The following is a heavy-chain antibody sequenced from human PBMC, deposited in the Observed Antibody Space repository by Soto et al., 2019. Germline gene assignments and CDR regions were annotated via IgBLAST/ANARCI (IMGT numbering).Heavy chain of an antibody. CDR2: ISSSSSYI. Sequence: GGSLRLSCAASGFTFSSYSMNWVRQAPGKGLEWVSSISSSSSYIYYADSVKGRFTISRDNAKNSLYLQMNSLRAEDTAVYYCARVGATIYSMDVWGQGTTVTVSS. J-gene: IGHJ6*02. CDR1: GFTFSSYS. V-gene: IGHV3-21*01. CDR3: ARVGATIYSMDV. D-gene: IGHD1-26*01.